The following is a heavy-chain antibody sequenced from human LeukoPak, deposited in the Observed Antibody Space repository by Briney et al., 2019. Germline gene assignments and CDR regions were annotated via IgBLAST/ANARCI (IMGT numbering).Heavy chain of an antibody. V-gene: IGHV1-2*04. CDR2: INPKNSGT. CDR1: GYTFSDYY. D-gene: IGHD4-17*01. Sequence: ASVKVSCTTSGYTFSDYYIHWVRQAPGQGLEWMGWINPKNSGTKYAQKFQGWITMTTDTSTSTAYTELTSLRSNDTAVYYCARVTVTTLFDHWGPGTLVTVSS. CDR3: ARVTVTTLFDH. J-gene: IGHJ4*02.